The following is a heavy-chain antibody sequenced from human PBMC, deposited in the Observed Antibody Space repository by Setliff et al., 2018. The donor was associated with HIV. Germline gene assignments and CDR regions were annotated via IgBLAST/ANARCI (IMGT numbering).Heavy chain of an antibody. Sequence: ASVKVSCKASGYTFNNYALYWVRQAPGQGSEWMGWINTNTGSPTYAQCFTRRFVFSLDPSVRTAYLQITGLKAEDTAVYYCARGGDRMQIWSRFPFDIWGQGTMVTVSS. CDR3: ARGGDRMQIWSRFPFDI. J-gene: IGHJ3*02. CDR1: GYTFNNYA. V-gene: IGHV7-4-1*02. CDR2: INTNTGSP. D-gene: IGHD3-10*01.